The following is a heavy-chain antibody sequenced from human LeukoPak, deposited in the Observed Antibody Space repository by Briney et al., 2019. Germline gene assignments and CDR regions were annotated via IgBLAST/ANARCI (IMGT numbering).Heavy chain of an antibody. CDR2: IHGSGETT. J-gene: IGHJ3*02. CDR3: ITTVERGAFDI. Sequence: GGSLRLSCAASALRFSSFAMTWVRQVPGKGLEWVSGIHGSGETTYYADSVKGRFTISRDNSKNTLYLQMNSLRAENTAVYYCITTVERGAFDIWGQGTMVTVSS. CDR1: ALRFSSFA. V-gene: IGHV3-23*01. D-gene: IGHD4-23*01.